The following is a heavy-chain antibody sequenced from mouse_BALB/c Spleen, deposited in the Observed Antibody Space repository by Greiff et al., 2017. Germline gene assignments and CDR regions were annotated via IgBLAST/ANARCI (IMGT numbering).Heavy chain of an antibody. D-gene: IGHD1-2*01. V-gene: IGHV2-4-1*01. J-gene: IGHJ3*01. CDR1: GFSLTSYG. Sequence: VKLVESGPGLVQPSQSLSITCTVSGFSLTSYGVHWVRQSPGKGLEWLGVIWSGGSTDYNAAFIYRLSISKDNSKSQVFFKMNSLQADDTAIYYCARNLGYGGPPFAYWGQGTLVTVSA. CDR3: ARNLGYGGPPFAY. CDR2: IWSGGST.